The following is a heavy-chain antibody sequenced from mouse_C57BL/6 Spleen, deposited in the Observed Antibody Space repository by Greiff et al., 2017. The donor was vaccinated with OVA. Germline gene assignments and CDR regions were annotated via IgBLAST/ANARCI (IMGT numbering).Heavy chain of an antibody. CDR3: ARWGNYYGSSSFAD. D-gene: IGHD1-1*01. V-gene: IGHV1-82*01. CDR1: GYAFSSSW. Sequence: VKLMESGPELVKPGASVKISCKASGYAFSSSWMNWVKQRPGKGLEWIGRIYPGDGDTNYNGKFKGKATLTADKSSSTAYMQLSSLTSEDSAVYFCARWGNYYGSSSFADWGQGTLVTVSA. J-gene: IGHJ3*01. CDR2: IYPGDGDT.